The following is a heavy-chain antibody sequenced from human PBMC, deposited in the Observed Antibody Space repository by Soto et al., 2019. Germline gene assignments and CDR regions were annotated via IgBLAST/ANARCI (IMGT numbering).Heavy chain of an antibody. CDR2: IRSKANSYAT. J-gene: IGHJ6*02. V-gene: IGHV3-73*01. D-gene: IGHD4-4*01. CDR1: GFTFSGSA. CDR3: TSTNVGTTVTTRYYYGMDV. Sequence: GGSLRLSCAASGFTFSGSAMHWVRQASGKGLEWVGRIRSKANSYATAYAASVKGRFTISRDDSKNTAYLQMNSLKTEDTAVYYCTSTNVGTTVTTRYYYGMDVWGQGTTVTVSS.